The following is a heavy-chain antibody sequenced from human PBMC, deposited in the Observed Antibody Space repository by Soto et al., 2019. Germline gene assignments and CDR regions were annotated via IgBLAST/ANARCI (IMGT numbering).Heavy chain of an antibody. CDR1: GDSVSSNSAA. V-gene: IGHV6-1*01. Sequence: SPTLSLTCAISGDSVSSNSAAWNWIRQSPSRGLEWLGRTYYRSKWYNDYAVSVKSRITINPDPSKNPFSLQLNSVTPDDTAVYYRAREKRVRWYFDYLGQGTLSTVSS. CDR3: AREKRVRWYFDY. CDR2: TYYRSKWYN. J-gene: IGHJ4*02. D-gene: IGHD2-15*01.